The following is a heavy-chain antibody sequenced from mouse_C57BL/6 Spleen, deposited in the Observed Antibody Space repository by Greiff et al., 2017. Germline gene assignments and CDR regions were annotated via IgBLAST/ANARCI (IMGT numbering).Heavy chain of an antibody. J-gene: IGHJ4*01. CDR2: IYPGDGDT. CDR1: GYAFSSSW. CDR3: ARYYYDYDRAMGY. Sequence: QVQLQQSGPELVKPGASVKISCKASGYAFSSSWMNWVKQRPGKGLEWIGRIYPGDGDTNYNGKFKGKATLAADKSSSTAYMQLSSLTSEDSAVYFCARYYYDYDRAMGYWGQGTSVTVSS. D-gene: IGHD2-4*01. V-gene: IGHV1-82*01.